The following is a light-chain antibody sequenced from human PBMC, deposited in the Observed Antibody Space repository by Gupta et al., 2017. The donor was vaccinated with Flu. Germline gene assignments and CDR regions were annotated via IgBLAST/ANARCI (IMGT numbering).Light chain of an antibody. CDR2: KSN. V-gene: IGLV1-47*01. CDR3: ASWDDSLSGLV. Sequence: RVTISCSGSNSNIGKNFVYWYQQLPETAPKLLIHKSNQRPSGVPDRFSGSKSDTSASLAISGLRSEDEADYYCASWDDSLSGLVFGGGTKVTVL. CDR1: NSNIGKNF. J-gene: IGLJ3*02.